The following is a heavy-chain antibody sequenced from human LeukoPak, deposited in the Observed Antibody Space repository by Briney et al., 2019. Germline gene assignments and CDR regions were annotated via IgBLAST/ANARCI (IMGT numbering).Heavy chain of an antibody. V-gene: IGHV3-7*01. Sequence: GGSLRLSCAASGFTFSSYWISWVRQAPGKGLEWVANIKQDGSEKYYVDSVKGRFTISRDNAKNSLYLQMNSLRAEDTAVYYCARDQGYYDSSGYYYVYPEYFQHWGQGTLVTVSS. D-gene: IGHD3-22*01. CDR1: GFTFSSYW. J-gene: IGHJ1*01. CDR3: ARDQGYYDSSGYYYVYPEYFQH. CDR2: IKQDGSEK.